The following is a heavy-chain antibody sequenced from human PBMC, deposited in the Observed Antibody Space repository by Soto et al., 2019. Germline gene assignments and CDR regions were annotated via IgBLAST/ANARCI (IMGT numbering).Heavy chain of an antibody. V-gene: IGHV1-2*02. D-gene: IGHD3-10*01. CDR3: ARDSITMVRGPLSRPPDY. J-gene: IGHJ4*02. Sequence: QVQLVQSGAEVKKPGASVKVSCKASGYTFTGYYMHWVRQAPGQGLEWMGWINPNSGGTNYAQKFQGRVTMTRDTSISTAYMELSRLRSDDTAVYYCARDSITMVRGPLSRPPDYWGQGTLVTVSS. CDR2: INPNSGGT. CDR1: GYTFTGYY.